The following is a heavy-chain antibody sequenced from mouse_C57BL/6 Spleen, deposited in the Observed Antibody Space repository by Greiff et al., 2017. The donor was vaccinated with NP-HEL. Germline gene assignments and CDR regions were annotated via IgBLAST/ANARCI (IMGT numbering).Heavy chain of an antibody. J-gene: IGHJ3*01. D-gene: IGHD1-1*01. CDR2: INPSSGYT. V-gene: IGHV1-7*01. CDR1: GYTFTSYW. CDR3: ARGGSSPGWFAY. Sequence: VKLVESGAELAKPGASVKLSCKASGYTFTSYWMHWVKQRPGQGLEWIGYINPSSGYTKYNPKFKGKATLTADKSSSTAYMQLSSLTYEDSAVDYCARGGSSPGWFAYWGQGTLVTVSA.